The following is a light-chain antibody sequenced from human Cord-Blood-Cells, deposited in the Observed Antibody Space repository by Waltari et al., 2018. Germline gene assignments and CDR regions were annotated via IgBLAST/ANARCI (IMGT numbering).Light chain of an antibody. CDR3: QQSYNTPCR. Sequence: TQLTHSPSSPSASVGDSVTITCRASQSISSYLNWYQQKPGKAPKLLIYAASSLQSGVPSRFSGSGSGTDFTLTISSLQPEDFATYYCQQSYNTPCRFGQGTKLEIK. CDR2: AAS. CDR1: QSISSY. J-gene: IGKJ2*04. V-gene: IGKV1-39*01.